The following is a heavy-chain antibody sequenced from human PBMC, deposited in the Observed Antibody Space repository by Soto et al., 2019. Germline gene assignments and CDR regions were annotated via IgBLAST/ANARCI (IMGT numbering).Heavy chain of an antibody. CDR2: ISSSSSYI. D-gene: IGHD3-22*01. V-gene: IGHV3-21*01. Sequence: GGSLRLSCEGSGFTFSAYAMNWVRQAPGKGLEWVSSISSSSSYIYYADSVKGRFTISRDNAKNSLYLQMNSLRAEDTAVYYCARAFPLDYYDSSGYYPLGYWGQGTLVTVSS. J-gene: IGHJ4*02. CDR3: ARAFPLDYYDSSGYYPLGY. CDR1: GFTFSAYA.